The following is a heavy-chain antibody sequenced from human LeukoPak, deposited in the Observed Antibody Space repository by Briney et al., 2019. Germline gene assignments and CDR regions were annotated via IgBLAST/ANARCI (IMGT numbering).Heavy chain of an antibody. D-gene: IGHD7-27*01. J-gene: IGHJ4*02. Sequence: ASVKVSCKASGYTFTSNYIHWVRQAPGQGLEWMGMIYPRDGSTSYAQKFQGRVTVTRDTSTSTVHMELSGLRSEDTAVYYCARGDALTGDDPYYFDYWGQGTLVTVSS. CDR1: GYTFTSNY. CDR2: IYPRDGST. V-gene: IGHV1-46*01. CDR3: ARGDALTGDDPYYFDY.